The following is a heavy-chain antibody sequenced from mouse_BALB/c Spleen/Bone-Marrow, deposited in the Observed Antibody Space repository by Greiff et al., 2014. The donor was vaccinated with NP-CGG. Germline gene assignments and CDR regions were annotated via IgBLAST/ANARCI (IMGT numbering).Heavy chain of an antibody. J-gene: IGHJ2*01. D-gene: IGHD1-2*01. Sequence: VQLQQSGGGLVQPGGSLKLSCAASGFDFSRYWMSWVRQAPGKGLGWIGEINPDSSTINYTPSLKDKFIISRDNAKNTLYLQMSKVRSEDTALYYCARQGYYGYSDYWGQGTTLTVSS. CDR1: GFDFSRYW. V-gene: IGHV4-1*02. CDR2: INPDSSTI. CDR3: ARQGYYGYSDY.